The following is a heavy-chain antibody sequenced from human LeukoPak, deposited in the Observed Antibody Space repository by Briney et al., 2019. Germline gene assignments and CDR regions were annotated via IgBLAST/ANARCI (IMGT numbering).Heavy chain of an antibody. V-gene: IGHV4-61*01. CDR2: IYYSGST. J-gene: IGHJ4*02. CDR1: GGSVSSGSYY. CDR3: ARELCSGGSCGKFDY. D-gene: IGHD2-15*01. Sequence: PSETLSLTCTVSGGSVSSGSYYWSWIRQPPGKGLEWIGYIYYSGSTNYNPSLKSRVTISVDTSKNQFSLKLSSVTAADTAVYYCARELCSGGSCGKFDYWGQGTLVTVSS.